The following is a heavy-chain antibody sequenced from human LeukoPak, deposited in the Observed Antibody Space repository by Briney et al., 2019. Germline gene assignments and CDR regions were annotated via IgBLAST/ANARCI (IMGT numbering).Heavy chain of an antibody. CDR3: ARSIGYYYTMDV. D-gene: IGHD3-22*01. J-gene: IGHJ6*02. Sequence: GGSLRLSCVAYGFTLTDYYMSWIRQAPGRGLEWVSDISGSGRNVYYGNSVKGRFTISRDNAKNSLYLQMNNLRAEDTAVYYCARSIGYYYTMDVWGQGTTVTVSS. CDR2: ISGSGRNV. V-gene: IGHV3-11*01. CDR1: GFTLTDYY.